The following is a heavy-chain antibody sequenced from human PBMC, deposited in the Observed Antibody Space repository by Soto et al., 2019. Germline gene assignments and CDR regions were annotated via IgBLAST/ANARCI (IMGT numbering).Heavy chain of an antibody. CDR3: ATASLGGVGATTPPFDY. D-gene: IGHD1-26*01. Sequence: ASVKVSCKVSGYTLTELSMHWVRQAPGKGLEWMGGFDPEDGETIYAQKFQGRVTMTEDTSTDTAYMELSSLRSEDTAVYYCATASLGGVGATTPPFDYWGQGTLVTVSS. CDR2: FDPEDGET. V-gene: IGHV1-24*01. J-gene: IGHJ4*02. CDR1: GYTLTELS.